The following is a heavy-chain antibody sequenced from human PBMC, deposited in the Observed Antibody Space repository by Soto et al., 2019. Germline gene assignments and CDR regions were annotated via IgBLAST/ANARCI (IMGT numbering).Heavy chain of an antibody. CDR3: ARDWYSYGYDAMDV. CDR1: GYTFTTYG. CDR2: ISAYNGNT. D-gene: IGHD5-18*01. J-gene: IGHJ6*02. V-gene: IGHV1-18*04. Sequence: QVHLVQSGAEVKKPGASVKVSCKTSGYTFTTYGISWVRQAPGQGLEWMGWISAYNGNTNYAQKLQGRVTMTTDTSTSTAYMELRSLRSDDTAVYYCARDWYSYGYDAMDVWGQGTTVTVSS.